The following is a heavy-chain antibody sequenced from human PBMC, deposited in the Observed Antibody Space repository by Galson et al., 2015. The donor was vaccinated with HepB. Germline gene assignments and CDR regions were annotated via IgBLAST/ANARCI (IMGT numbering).Heavy chain of an antibody. CDR3: ARRGGYCTGGSCYDEAFDI. V-gene: IGHV5-51*03. D-gene: IGHD2-15*01. J-gene: IGHJ3*02. CDR2: IYPGDSDT. CDR1: GYSFTSYW. Sequence: QSGAEVKKPGESLKISCKGSGYSFTSYWIGWVRQMPGKGLEWMGIIYPGDSDTRYSPSFQGQVTISADKSISTAYLQWSSLKASDTAMYYCARRGGYCTGGSCYDEAFDIWGQGTMVTVSS.